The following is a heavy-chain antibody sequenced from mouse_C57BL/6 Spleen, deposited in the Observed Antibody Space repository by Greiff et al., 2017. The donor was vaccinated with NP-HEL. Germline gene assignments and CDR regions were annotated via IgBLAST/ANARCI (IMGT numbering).Heavy chain of an antibody. CDR1: GFSLTSYG. CDR2: IWSGGST. J-gene: IGHJ4*01. D-gene: IGHD1-2*01. V-gene: IGHV2-2*01. CDR3: ARNLRPDAMDY. Sequence: VKLMESGPGLVQPSQSLSITCTVSGFSLTSYGVHWVRQSPGKGLEWLGVIWSGGSTDYNEAFISRLSISKDNSKSQVFMKMNSLQADDTAIYYCARNLRPDAMDYWGQGTSVTVSS.